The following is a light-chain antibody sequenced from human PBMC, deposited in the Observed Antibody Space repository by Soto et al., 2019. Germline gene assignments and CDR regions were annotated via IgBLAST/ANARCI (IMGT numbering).Light chain of an antibody. CDR1: QSVSSTY. J-gene: IGKJ1*01. CDR3: HQCGNSWWT. V-gene: IGKV3-20*01. CDR2: GAS. Sequence: ETVLTQSPGSLSLSPGETATLSCRASQSVSSTYLAWYQQKPGQAPRVLIYGASSRATGIPDRFSGSGSGTAFTLTISRLEPDDIAVYYCHQCGNSWWTFGQGTKVEIK.